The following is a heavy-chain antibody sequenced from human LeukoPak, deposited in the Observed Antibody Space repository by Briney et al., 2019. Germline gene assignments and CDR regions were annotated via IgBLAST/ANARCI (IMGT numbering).Heavy chain of an antibody. J-gene: IGHJ4*02. D-gene: IGHD1-26*01. Sequence: SETLSLTCTVSGGSISSSNYYWGWIRQPPWKGLEWIGSIYYSGSTYYNPSLKSRVTISVDTSKNQFTLNLNSVTAADTAVYYCGSRGGGSYFSYWGQGTLVTVSS. CDR3: GSRGGGSYFSY. CDR1: GGSISSSNYY. V-gene: IGHV4-39*01. CDR2: IYYSGST.